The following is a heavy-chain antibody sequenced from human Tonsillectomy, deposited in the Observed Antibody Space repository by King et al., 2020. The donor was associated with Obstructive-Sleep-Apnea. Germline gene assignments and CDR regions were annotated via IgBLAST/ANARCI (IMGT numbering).Heavy chain of an antibody. CDR2: INHSGST. J-gene: IGHJ5*02. CDR3: ARAKGYCSSTSCYPREFDP. D-gene: IGHD2-2*01. V-gene: IGHV4-34*01. CDR1: GGSFSGYY. Sequence: VQLPQWGAGLLKPSETLSLTCAVYGGSFSGYYWSWIRQPPGKGLEWSGEINHSGSTNYNPSIKSRVTISVDTSKNQFSLKLSSVTAADTAVYYCARAKGYCSSTSCYPREFDPWGQGTLVTVSS.